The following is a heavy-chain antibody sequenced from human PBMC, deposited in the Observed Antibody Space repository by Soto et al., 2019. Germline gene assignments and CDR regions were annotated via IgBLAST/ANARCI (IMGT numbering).Heavy chain of an antibody. Sequence: ASVKVSCKASGYTFTSYCISWVRQAPGQGLEWMGWISAYNGNTNYAQKLQGRVTMTTDTSTSTAYMELRSLRSDDTAVYYCARVTFGGGSVWFDPWGQGTLVTVSS. J-gene: IGHJ5*02. D-gene: IGHD2-15*01. CDR3: ARVTFGGGSVWFDP. V-gene: IGHV1-18*01. CDR1: GYTFTSYC. CDR2: ISAYNGNT.